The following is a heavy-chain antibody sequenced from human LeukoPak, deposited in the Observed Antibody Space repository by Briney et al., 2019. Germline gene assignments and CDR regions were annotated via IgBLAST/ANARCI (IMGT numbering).Heavy chain of an antibody. J-gene: IGHJ4*02. D-gene: IGHD5-24*01. CDR3: ARGGAWLQWGTLDY. CDR1: GGSISSSSYY. V-gene: IGHV4-39*07. Sequence: SETLSLTCTVSGGSISSSSYYWGWIRQPPGKGLEWIGSIYYSGSTNYNPSLKSRVTISVDTSKNQFSLKLSSVTAADTAVYYCARGGAWLQWGTLDYWGQGTLVTVSS. CDR2: IYYSGST.